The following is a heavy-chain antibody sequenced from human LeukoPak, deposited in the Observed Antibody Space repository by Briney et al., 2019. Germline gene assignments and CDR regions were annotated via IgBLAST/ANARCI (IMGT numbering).Heavy chain of an antibody. Sequence: SETLSLTCAVYGGSFSGYYWSWIRQPPGKGLEWIGEINHSGSTNYNPSLKSRVTISVDTSKNQFSLKLSSVTAADTAVYYCAAGYSSSWYYFDYWGQGTLVTVSS. CDR2: INHSGST. CDR3: AAGYSSSWYYFDY. D-gene: IGHD6-13*01. CDR1: GGSFSGYY. J-gene: IGHJ4*02. V-gene: IGHV4-34*01.